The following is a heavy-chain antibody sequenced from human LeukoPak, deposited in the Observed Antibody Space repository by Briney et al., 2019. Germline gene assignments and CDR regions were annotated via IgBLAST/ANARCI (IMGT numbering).Heavy chain of an antibody. V-gene: IGHV3-15*01. J-gene: IGHJ4*02. CDR2: IKSKTAGGTT. Sequence: PGGSLTLSCAASGLSVSDAWMGWVRQAPGKGLEWVGRIKSKTAGGTTDYVASVKGRFTISRDDSRNTLYLQMNSLKTEDTAVYYCTGPPVWGQGTLVTVSS. CDR3: TGPPV. CDR1: GLSVSDAW.